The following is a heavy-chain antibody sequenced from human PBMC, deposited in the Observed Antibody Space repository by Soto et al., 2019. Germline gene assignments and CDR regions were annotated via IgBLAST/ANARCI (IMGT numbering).Heavy chain of an antibody. CDR1: GGSVTSDEDY. D-gene: IGHD3-10*01. J-gene: IGHJ4*02. Sequence: SETLSLTCTVSGGSVTSDEDYWTWIRQSPGKGLEWIGYISNSGSTGYNPSLKTRLSMSVDRSKNQFTLRLTSVTAADTAVYFCAPERGSTYGYFDHWGQGTQVTVSS. CDR2: ISNSGST. V-gene: IGHV4-30-4*01. CDR3: APERGSTYGYFDH.